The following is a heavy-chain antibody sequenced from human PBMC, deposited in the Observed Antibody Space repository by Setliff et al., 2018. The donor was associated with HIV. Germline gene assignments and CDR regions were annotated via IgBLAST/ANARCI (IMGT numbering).Heavy chain of an antibody. CDR1: GFTFDSHG. CDR3: AREGQEEWLAPSMYNWFDP. Sequence: PGESLKISCAGSGFTFDSHGMIWVRQAPGRGLQWLAYINPAGITRYYAGSVKGRFTISRENAKNSLYLQMNSLRAEDTAVYYCAREGQEEWLAPSMYNWFDPWGQGTLVTVS. CDR2: INPAGITR. D-gene: IGHD6-19*01. J-gene: IGHJ5*02. V-gene: IGHV3-48*04.